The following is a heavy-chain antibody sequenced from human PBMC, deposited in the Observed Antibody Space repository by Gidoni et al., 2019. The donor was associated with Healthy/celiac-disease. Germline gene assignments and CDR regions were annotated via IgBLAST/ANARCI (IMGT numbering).Heavy chain of an antibody. CDR1: GFTFSSYA. Sequence: QVQLVESGGGVVQPGRSLRLSCAASGFTFSSYAMHWVRQAPGKGLEWVAVISYDGSNKYYADSVKGRFTISRDNSKNTLYLQMNSLRAEDTAVYYCARGRYSYDCMDVWGQGTTVTVSS. CDR3: ARGRYSYDCMDV. D-gene: IGHD5-18*01. CDR2: ISYDGSNK. V-gene: IGHV3-30*04. J-gene: IGHJ6*02.